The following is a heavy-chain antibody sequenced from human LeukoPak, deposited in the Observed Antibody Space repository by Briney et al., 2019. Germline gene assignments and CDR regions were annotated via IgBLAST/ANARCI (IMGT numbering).Heavy chain of an antibody. CDR2: MNPNSGNT. D-gene: IGHD3-16*01. V-gene: IGHV1-8*01. CDR3: ARVIWGPVNYYYMDV. J-gene: IGHJ6*03. Sequence: ASVKVSCTASGYTFTSYDINWVRQATGQGLEWMGSMNPNSGNTGYAQNFQSSDTMTRNTSISTAYTELCSLRSEDTAVYYSARVIWGPVNYYYMDVWGKGTTVTV. CDR1: GYTFTSYD.